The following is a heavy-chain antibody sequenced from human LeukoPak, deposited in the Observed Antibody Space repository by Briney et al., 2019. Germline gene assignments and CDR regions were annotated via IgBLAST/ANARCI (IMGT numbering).Heavy chain of an antibody. V-gene: IGHV3-23*01. CDR2: ISGSGGST. Sequence: GGSLRLSCVASGFTFGHYYMSWIRQSPGKGLEWVSAISGSGGSTYYADSVKGRFTISRDNSKNTLYLQMNSLRAEDTAVYYCAKDIPSRCSSTSCHPAPHYYYGMDVWGQGTTVTVSS. D-gene: IGHD2-2*01. CDR1: GFTFGHYY. CDR3: AKDIPSRCSSTSCHPAPHYYYGMDV. J-gene: IGHJ6*02.